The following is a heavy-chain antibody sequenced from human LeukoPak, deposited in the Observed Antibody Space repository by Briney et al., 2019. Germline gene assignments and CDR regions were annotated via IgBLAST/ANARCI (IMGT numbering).Heavy chain of an antibody. V-gene: IGHV3-48*01. CDR1: GFTFSSYS. J-gene: IGHJ4*02. Sequence: GGSLRLSCAASGFTFSSYSMNWVRQAPGKGLEWVSYISFSSSTIYYADSVKGRFTISRDNAKNSVSLQMNSLRAEDTAVYYCARDRTVTPDDYWGQGMQVGVSS. D-gene: IGHD4-17*01. CDR2: ISFSSSTI. CDR3: ARDRTVTPDDY.